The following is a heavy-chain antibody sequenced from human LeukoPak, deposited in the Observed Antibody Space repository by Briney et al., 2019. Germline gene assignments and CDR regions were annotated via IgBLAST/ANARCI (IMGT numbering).Heavy chain of an antibody. CDR2: ISSSSSTI. J-gene: IGHJ4*02. CDR1: GFAFTNAW. CDR3: ARGSTYYDSSGQVPFDY. Sequence: PGGPLRLSCAASGFAFTNAWMNWVRQAPGKGLEWVSYISSSSSTIYYADSVKGRFTISRDNAKNSLYLQMNSLRAEDTAVYYCARGSTYYDSSGQVPFDYWGQGTLVTVSS. V-gene: IGHV3-48*01. D-gene: IGHD3-22*01.